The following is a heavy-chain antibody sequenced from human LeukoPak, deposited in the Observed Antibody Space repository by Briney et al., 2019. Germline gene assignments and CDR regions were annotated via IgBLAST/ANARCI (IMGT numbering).Heavy chain of an antibody. CDR1: GFTFSTYG. V-gene: IGHV4-34*01. Sequence: TGGSLRPSCAVSGFTFSTYGMDWVRKAPGKGLEWTGEINHSGSTNYNPSLKSRVTISVDTSKNQFSLKLNSVTAADTAVYFCARTRNKKWGFDYWGQGTLVTVSS. CDR3: ARTRNKKWGFDY. J-gene: IGHJ4*02. CDR2: INHSGST. D-gene: IGHD1/OR15-1a*01.